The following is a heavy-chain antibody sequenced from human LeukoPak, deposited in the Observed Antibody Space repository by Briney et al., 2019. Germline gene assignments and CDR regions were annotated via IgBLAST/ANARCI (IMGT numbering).Heavy chain of an antibody. V-gene: IGHV3-30*02. CDR1: GFTFSSYG. Sequence: PGGSLRLSCAASGFTFSSYGMHWVRQAPGKGLEWVAFIRYDGSNKYYADSVKGRFTISRDNSKNTLYLQMNSLRAEDTAVYYCAKDGLYTGYMLTYWGQGTLVTVSS. D-gene: IGHD6-13*01. CDR3: AKDGLYTGYMLTY. J-gene: IGHJ4*02. CDR2: IRYDGSNK.